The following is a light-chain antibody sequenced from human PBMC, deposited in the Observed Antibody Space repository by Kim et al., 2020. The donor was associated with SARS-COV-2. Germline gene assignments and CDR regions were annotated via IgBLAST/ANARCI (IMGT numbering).Light chain of an antibody. J-gene: IGKJ4*01. V-gene: IGKV3-11*01. CDR1: QSVSIY. CDR3: RKHSNWPPALT. CDR2: DAS. Sequence: EIVLTQSPATLSLSPGERATLSCRASQSVSIYLAWYQQKPGQAPRLLIYDASNRATGIPARFSGSGSGTDFTLTISSLEPEDFAVYYCRKHSNWPPALTFGGGTKVDIK.